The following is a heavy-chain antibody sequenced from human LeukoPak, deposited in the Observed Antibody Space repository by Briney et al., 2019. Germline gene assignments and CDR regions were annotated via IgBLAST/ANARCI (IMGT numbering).Heavy chain of an antibody. D-gene: IGHD3-22*01. Sequence: SETLSLTCTVSGGSISSYYWSWVRKPPGKGLEWIGYIYYSGSTNYNPSLKSRVTISVDTSKSQFSLKLSSVTAADTAVYYCARGGYYFDYWGQGTLVTVSS. CDR2: IYYSGST. CDR3: ARGGYYFDY. CDR1: GGSISSYY. J-gene: IGHJ4*02. V-gene: IGHV4-59*01.